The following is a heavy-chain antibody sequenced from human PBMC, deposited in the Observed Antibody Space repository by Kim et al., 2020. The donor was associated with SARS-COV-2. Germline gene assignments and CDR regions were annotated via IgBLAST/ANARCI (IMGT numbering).Heavy chain of an antibody. J-gene: IGHJ4*02. CDR3: ARGIGEFDY. V-gene: IGHV3-48*02. D-gene: IGHD3-10*01. Sequence: KYHANAEKGRFTSSRDNAKNSLYLQMNSLRDEDTAVYYCARGIGEFDYWGQGTLVTVSS. CDR2: K.